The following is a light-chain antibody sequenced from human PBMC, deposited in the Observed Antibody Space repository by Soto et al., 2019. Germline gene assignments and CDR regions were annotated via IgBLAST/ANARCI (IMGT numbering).Light chain of an antibody. CDR1: QSVSNNY. Sequence: EIVLTQSPRTLSLSPGERATPYSTASQSVSNNYLAWYQRKPGQAPRILIYGEYSRATGIKDRFSGGGSGTDFTLTIRRLEPEDFAVYYCQPCGSSQWTFGQGTQVDLK. CDR2: GEY. J-gene: IGKJ1*01. CDR3: QPCGSSQWT. V-gene: IGKV3-20*01.